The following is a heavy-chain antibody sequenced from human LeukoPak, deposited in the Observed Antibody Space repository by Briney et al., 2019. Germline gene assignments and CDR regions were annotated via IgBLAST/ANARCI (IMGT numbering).Heavy chain of an antibody. V-gene: IGHV3-48*01. J-gene: IGHJ5*02. D-gene: IGHD2-2*01. Sequence: GGSLRLSCAASGFTFSSYSMNWVRQAPGEGLEWVSYISSSSSTIYYADSVKGRFTISRDNAKNSLYLQMNSLRAEDTAVYYCARGRGPAAIWNWFDPWGQGTLVTVSS. CDR3: ARGRGPAAIWNWFDP. CDR1: GFTFSSYS. CDR2: ISSSSSTI.